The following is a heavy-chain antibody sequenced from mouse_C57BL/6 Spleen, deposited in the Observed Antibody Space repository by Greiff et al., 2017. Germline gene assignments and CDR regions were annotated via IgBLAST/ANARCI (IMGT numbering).Heavy chain of an antibody. J-gene: IGHJ3*01. CDR1: GYSITSGYY. CDR2: ISYDGSN. D-gene: IGHD4-1*01. Sequence: EVQLVESGPGLVKPSQSLSLTCSVTGYSITSGYYWNWIRQFPGNKLEWMGYISYDGSNNYNPSLKNRISISRDTTKNQFFLKMNSVTTEDTVTYYCATNWDGAWFAYWGQGTLVTVSA. CDR3: ATNWDGAWFAY. V-gene: IGHV3-6*01.